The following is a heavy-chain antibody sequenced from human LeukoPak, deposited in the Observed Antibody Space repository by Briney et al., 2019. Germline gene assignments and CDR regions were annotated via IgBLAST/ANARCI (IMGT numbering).Heavy chain of an antibody. Sequence: SGILSLTCAVSGGSISSSNWWSWVRQPPGKGLEWIGEIYHSGSTNYNPSLKSRVTISVDKSKNQFSLKLSSVTAADTAVYYCATLRYFDWLAYFDYWGQGTLVTVSS. CDR2: IYHSGST. D-gene: IGHD3-9*01. J-gene: IGHJ4*02. CDR1: GGSISSSNW. CDR3: ATLRYFDWLAYFDY. V-gene: IGHV4-4*02.